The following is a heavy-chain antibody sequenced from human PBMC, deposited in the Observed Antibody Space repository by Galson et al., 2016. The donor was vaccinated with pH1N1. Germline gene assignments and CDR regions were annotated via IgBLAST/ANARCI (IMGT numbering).Heavy chain of an antibody. CDR3: AREGITVFGVSV. CDR1: GFTFSRDW. Sequence: SLRLSCAASGFTFSRDWFHWVRQAPGKGLEWVSSINRNSRNIFYAESVKGRFTTSRDNAKNSLYLQMDSLRAEDTGVYYCAREGITVFGVSVWGQGTTVTVSS. V-gene: IGHV3-21*01. CDR2: INRNSRNI. J-gene: IGHJ6*02. D-gene: IGHD3-3*01.